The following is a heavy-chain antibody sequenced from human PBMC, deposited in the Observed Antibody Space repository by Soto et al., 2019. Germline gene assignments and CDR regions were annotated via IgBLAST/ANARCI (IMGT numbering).Heavy chain of an antibody. D-gene: IGHD2-21*01. Sequence: QVQLVESGGGLVKPGGSLRLSCAASGFTFSDYYMSWIRQAPGKGLEWVSYISSSSSYTNYADSVKGRFTISRDNAKNTLFLEMNSLRAVGAAVFYCARLRTGGDIDYWGQGTLVTVSS. V-gene: IGHV3-11*05. CDR1: GFTFSDYY. CDR3: ARLRTGGDIDY. CDR2: ISSSSSYT. J-gene: IGHJ4*02.